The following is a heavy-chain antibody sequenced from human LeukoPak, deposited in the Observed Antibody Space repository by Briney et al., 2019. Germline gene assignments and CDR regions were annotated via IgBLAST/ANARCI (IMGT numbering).Heavy chain of an antibody. J-gene: IGHJ4*02. D-gene: IGHD6-19*01. CDR2: IRYDGRIE. CDR1: GFSFSNYD. CDR3: AKVYSGGRSLDQ. Sequence: PGGSLRLSCAASGFSFSNYDMHWVRQAPGKWLEWVSFIRYDGRIEYYAKSVKGRFTISRVNSMNTLFLQMNSLGPEDTAFYYCAKVYSGGRSLDQWGQGILVTVSS. V-gene: IGHV3-30*02.